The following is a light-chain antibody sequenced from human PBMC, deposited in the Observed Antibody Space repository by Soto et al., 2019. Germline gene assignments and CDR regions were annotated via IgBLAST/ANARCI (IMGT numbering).Light chain of an antibody. Sequence: EIVLTQSPATLSLSPGERATLSCRASQSVSTYLAWYQQKPGQAPRLLIYNGSKRATGIPARSSGSGSGTDFTLTISSLEPEDFAVYYCQQRTNSPPFTFGPGTKVDIK. J-gene: IGKJ3*01. V-gene: IGKV3-11*01. CDR2: NGS. CDR1: QSVSTY. CDR3: QQRTNSPPFT.